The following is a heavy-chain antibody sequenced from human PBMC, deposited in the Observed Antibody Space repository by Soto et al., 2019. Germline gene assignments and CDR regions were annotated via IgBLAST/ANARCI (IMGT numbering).Heavy chain of an antibody. V-gene: IGHV3-9*01. CDR2: ISWSSASI. J-gene: IGHJ4*02. D-gene: IGHD2-2*01. Sequence: EVQLLESGGGLVKPGGSLRLSCAASGFSFENFAMHWVRQVPGKGLEWVSGISWSSASIGYAASVKGRFTISRDNAENSLFLQLSSLRPDDTAFYFCVKDTGKCRSNIFDSWGQGTLVTVSP. CDR1: GFSFENFA. CDR3: VKDTGKCRSNIFDS.